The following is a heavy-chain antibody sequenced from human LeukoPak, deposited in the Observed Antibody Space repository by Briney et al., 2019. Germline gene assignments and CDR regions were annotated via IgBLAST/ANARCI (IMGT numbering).Heavy chain of an antibody. J-gene: IGHJ4*02. CDR1: GGSLSSYY. CDR3: ARPGYSSGWYPIPFDY. Sequence: PSETLSLTCTVSGGSLSSYYWNWIRQPAGKGLEWIGRIYTSGSTNYNPSLKSRVTISVDTSKNQFSLKLSSVTAADTAVYYCARPGYSSGWYPIPFDYWGQGTLVTVSS. D-gene: IGHD6-19*01. CDR2: IYTSGST. V-gene: IGHV4-4*07.